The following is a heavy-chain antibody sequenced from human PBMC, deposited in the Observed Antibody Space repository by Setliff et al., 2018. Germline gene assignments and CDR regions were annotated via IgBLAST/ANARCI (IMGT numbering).Heavy chain of an antibody. J-gene: IGHJ4*02. V-gene: IGHV3-33*03. Sequence: GGSLRLSCAASGFTISYYAIHWVRQAPGKGLEWVAVIWHDGGNKYHADSVKGRFTISRDNANNLLYLQMNSLRADDTAVYYCAGSRAWIPFLDSWGQGTLVTVSS. D-gene: IGHD5-18*01. CDR3: AGSRAWIPFLDS. CDR2: IWHDGGNK. CDR1: GFTISYYA.